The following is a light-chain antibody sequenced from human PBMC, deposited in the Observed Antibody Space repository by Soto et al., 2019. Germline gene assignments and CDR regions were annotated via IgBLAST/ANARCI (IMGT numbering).Light chain of an antibody. CDR1: NSNIGSNN. CDR3: ASWDDTMNGWV. V-gene: IGLV1-44*01. Sequence: QSALTQPASASGTPGQRITISCSGSNSNIGSNNINWYQQFPGTAPRILIYNRSQRPSGVPDRFSASKSGTSASLAISGLQAEDEAEYFCASWDDTMNGWVFGGGTKLTVL. CDR2: NRS. J-gene: IGLJ3*02.